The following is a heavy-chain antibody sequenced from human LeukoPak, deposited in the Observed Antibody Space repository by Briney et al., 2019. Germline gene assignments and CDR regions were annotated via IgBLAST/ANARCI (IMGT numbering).Heavy chain of an antibody. V-gene: IGHV1-2*02. D-gene: IGHD6-19*01. CDR2: INPNSGGT. J-gene: IGHJ4*02. Sequence: ASVKVSCKASVYAFTGYYMHWVRQAPGQGLEWMGWINPNSGGTNYAQKFQGRVTMTRDTSISTAYMELSRLRSDDTAVYYCARAYSSGWYDFDYWGQGTLVTVSS. CDR1: VYAFTGYY. CDR3: ARAYSSGWYDFDY.